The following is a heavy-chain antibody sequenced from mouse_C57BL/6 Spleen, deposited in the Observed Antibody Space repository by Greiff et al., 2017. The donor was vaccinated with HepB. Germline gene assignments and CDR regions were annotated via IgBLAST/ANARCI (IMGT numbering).Heavy chain of an antibody. CDR3: AKYDGYLAWFAY. Sequence: EVKLQQSGPELVKPGASVKISCKASGYTFTDYYMNWVKQSHGKSLEWIGDINPNNGGTSYNQKFKGKATLTVDKSSSTAYMELRSLTSEDSAVYYCAKYDGYLAWFAYWGQGTLVTVSA. CDR2: INPNNGGT. V-gene: IGHV1-26*01. D-gene: IGHD2-3*01. J-gene: IGHJ3*01. CDR1: GYTFTDYY.